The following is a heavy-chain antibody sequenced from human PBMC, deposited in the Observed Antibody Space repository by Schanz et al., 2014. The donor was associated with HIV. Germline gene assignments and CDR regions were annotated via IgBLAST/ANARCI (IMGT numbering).Heavy chain of an antibody. CDR2: MNPNSGNT. V-gene: IGHV1-8*01. Sequence: QVHLVQSGAEVKKPGASVKVSCKASGYTFTSYDINWVRQATGQGLEWMGWMNPNSGNTGFAQKFQGRVTMTRDTSTTTAYMELRSLRSDDTAVYYCARGARYGMDVWGQGTTVTVSS. CDR1: GYTFTSYD. J-gene: IGHJ6*02. CDR3: ARGARYGMDV.